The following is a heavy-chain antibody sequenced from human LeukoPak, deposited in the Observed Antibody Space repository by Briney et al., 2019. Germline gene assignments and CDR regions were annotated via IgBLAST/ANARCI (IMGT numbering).Heavy chain of an antibody. CDR1: GFTFSDHY. D-gene: IGHD3-9*01. CDR3: ARVARFDSIDY. V-gene: IGHV3-72*01. Sequence: GGSLRLSCAASGFTFSDHYMDWVRQAPGEGLEWVGRTKDKANNYNTEYAASVKGRFTISRDDSKNSLYLQMNSLKTEDTAVYYCARVARFDSIDYWGQGTLVTVSS. J-gene: IGHJ4*02. CDR2: TKDKANNYNT.